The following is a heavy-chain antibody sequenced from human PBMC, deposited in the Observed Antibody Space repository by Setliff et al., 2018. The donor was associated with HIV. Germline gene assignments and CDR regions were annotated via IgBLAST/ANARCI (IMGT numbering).Heavy chain of an antibody. CDR2: IYIDGST. J-gene: IGHJ6*03. CDR1: GFTVSSNY. Sequence: PGGSLRLSCAASGFTVSSNYMSWVRQAPGKGLEWVSVIYIDGSTYYADSVRGRFTIPRDNYKSSLYLQMNSLRAGDTAVYYCARRAGYTSSWYREDYYYMDVWGKGATVTVSS. CDR3: ARRAGYTSSWYREDYYYMDV. V-gene: IGHV3-66*04. D-gene: IGHD6-13*01.